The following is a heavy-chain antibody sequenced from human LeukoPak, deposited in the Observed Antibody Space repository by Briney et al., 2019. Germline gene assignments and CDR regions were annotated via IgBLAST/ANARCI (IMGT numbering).Heavy chain of an antibody. CDR3: ARRGYCSGGSCYKGYYFDY. Sequence: GESLKISCQAAGYTFTSYWIGWVRQMPGKGLEWMGIIYPGDSDTRYSPSFQGQVTISADKSISTAYLQWSSLKASDTAMYYCARRGYCSGGSCYKGYYFDYWGQGTLVTVSS. CDR2: IYPGDSDT. J-gene: IGHJ4*02. CDR1: GYTFTSYW. D-gene: IGHD2-15*01. V-gene: IGHV5-51*01.